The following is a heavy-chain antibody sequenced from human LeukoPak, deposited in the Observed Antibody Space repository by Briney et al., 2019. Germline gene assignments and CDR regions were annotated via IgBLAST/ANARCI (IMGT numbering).Heavy chain of an antibody. CDR2: INPNSGGT. V-gene: IGHV1-2*02. D-gene: IGHD3-22*01. CDR1: GYPFSSCG. J-gene: IGHJ4*02. CDR3: ARDYRRATHSSGYYYVLY. Sequence: ASVKVSCKTFGYPFSSCGINWVRQAPGQGLEWMGWINPNSGGTNYAQKFQGRVTMTRDTSISTAYMELSRLRSDDTAVYYCARDYRRATHSSGYYYVLYWGQGTLVTVSS.